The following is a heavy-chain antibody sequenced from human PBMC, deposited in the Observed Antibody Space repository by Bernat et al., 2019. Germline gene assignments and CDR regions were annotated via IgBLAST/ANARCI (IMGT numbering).Heavy chain of an antibody. CDR3: SRTGGIAAAGEPFDY. J-gene: IGHJ4*02. D-gene: IGHD6-13*01. Sequence: QVQLVESGGGLVKPGGSLRLSCAASGFTFSDYYMSWIRQAPGKGLEWVSYISSNSYTNYADSVKGRFTISRDNAKNSMYLLINSLRAEDTAVYYCSRTGGIAAAGEPFDYWGQGTLVTVSS. CDR2: ISSNSYT. CDR1: GFTFSDYY. V-gene: IGHV3-11*05.